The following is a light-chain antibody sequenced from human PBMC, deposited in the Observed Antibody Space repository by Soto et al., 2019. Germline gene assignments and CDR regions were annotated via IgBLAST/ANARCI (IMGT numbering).Light chain of an antibody. Sequence: DIQMAQSPFSLSASVGDRITITCRASQNINKYLSWYQQKLGKAPKLLIFGTSSLHSGVPSRFSGSGSGTDFTLTINSLQPEDFATYYCQQSYSAPRTFGQGTKVDI. CDR3: QQSYSAPRT. CDR2: GTS. J-gene: IGKJ1*01. CDR1: QNINKY. V-gene: IGKV1-39*01.